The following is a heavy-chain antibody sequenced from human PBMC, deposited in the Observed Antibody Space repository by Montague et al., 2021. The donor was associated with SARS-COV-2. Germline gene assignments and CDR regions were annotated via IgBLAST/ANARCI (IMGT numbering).Heavy chain of an antibody. D-gene: IGHD3-10*01. V-gene: IGHV4-39*02. CDR1: GGFISDSYY. J-gene: IGHJ6*02. CDR2: LYRSGSV. CDR3: VRGAEEAHFAMDV. Sequence: SETLSLTCIVSGGFISDSYYWAWIRQAPGKGLEWLGSLYRSGSVYSNPSRKSRVSISVDKSKNHFSLRLTSATAAETAVYYCVRGAEEAHFAMDVWGQGTTVTVSS.